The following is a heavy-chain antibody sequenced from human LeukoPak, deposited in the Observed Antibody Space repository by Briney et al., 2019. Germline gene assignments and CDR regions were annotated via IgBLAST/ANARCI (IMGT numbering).Heavy chain of an antibody. V-gene: IGHV3-64*01. CDR1: GFTFSSYA. CDR3: ARDRGDYVWGSFDY. D-gene: IGHD3-16*01. CDR2: ISSNGGST. Sequence: QTGGSLRLSCAASGFTFSSYAMHWVRQAPGKGLEYVSAISSNGGSTYYANSVKGRFTISRDNSKNTLYLQMGSLRAEDMAVYYCARDRGDYVWGSFDYWGQGTLVTVSS. J-gene: IGHJ4*02.